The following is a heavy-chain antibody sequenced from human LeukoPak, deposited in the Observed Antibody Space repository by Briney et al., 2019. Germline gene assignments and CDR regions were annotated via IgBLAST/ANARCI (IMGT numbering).Heavy chain of an antibody. CDR3: AKRRGGGFDY. J-gene: IGHJ4*02. CDR2: ISGGGGGT. CDR1: GFILRDFA. Sequence: GGSLRLSCAATGFILRDFAMSWVRQAPGKGPEWVSGISGGGGGTYYADSVKGRFTISRDNSKNTLYLQMNSLRAEDTAVYYCAKRRGGGFDYWGQGTLVTVSS. V-gene: IGHV3-23*01. D-gene: IGHD3-10*01.